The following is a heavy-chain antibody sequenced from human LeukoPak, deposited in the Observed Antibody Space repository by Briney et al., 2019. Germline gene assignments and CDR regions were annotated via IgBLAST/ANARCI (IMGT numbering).Heavy chain of an antibody. V-gene: IGHV3-21*01. Sequence: PGGSLRLSCAASGFTFSSYSMNWVRQAPGKGLEWVSSISSSSSYIYYADSVKGRFTISRDNAKNSLYLQMNSLRAEDTAVYYCARSPLAAAGTTGFGYWGQGTLVTVSS. CDR3: ARSPLAAAGTTGFGY. CDR2: ISSSSSYI. D-gene: IGHD6-13*01. J-gene: IGHJ4*02. CDR1: GFTFSSYS.